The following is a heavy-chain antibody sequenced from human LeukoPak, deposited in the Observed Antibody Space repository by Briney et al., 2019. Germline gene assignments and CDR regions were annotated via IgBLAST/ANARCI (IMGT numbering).Heavy chain of an antibody. J-gene: IGHJ6*03. V-gene: IGHV1-69*13. Sequence: ASVKVSCKASGGTFSSYAISWVRQAPGQGLEWMGGIIPIFGTANYAQKFQGRVKITADESTSTAYMELSSLRSEDTAVYYCARGRYIAAAGRRSYYYYYMDVWGKGTTVTISS. CDR1: GGTFSSYA. CDR3: ARGRYIAAAGRRSYYYYYMDV. CDR2: IIPIFGTA. D-gene: IGHD6-13*01.